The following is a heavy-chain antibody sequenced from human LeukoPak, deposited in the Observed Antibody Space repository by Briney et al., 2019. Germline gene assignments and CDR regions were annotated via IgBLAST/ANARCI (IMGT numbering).Heavy chain of an antibody. CDR2: INPNSGGT. Sequence: ASVKVSCKASGYTFTGYYMHWVRQAPGQGLEWMGWINPNSGGTNYAQKFQGRVTMTRDTSISTAYMELSRLRSADTAVYYCARVQGRYDSSGYYYGWGQGTLVTVSS. CDR1: GYTFTGYY. CDR3: ARVQGRYDSSGYYYG. V-gene: IGHV1-2*02. J-gene: IGHJ4*02. D-gene: IGHD3-22*01.